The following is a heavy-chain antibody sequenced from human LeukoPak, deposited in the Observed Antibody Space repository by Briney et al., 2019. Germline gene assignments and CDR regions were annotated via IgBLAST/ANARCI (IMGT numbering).Heavy chain of an antibody. CDR3: ARDPYSGNYGNDYYYYMDV. J-gene: IGHJ6*03. CDR2: IDAGNGRT. V-gene: IGHV1-3*03. Sequence: ASVKVSCKASGYDFTKYAVQWVRQAPGQRLEWMGWIDAGNGRTKYSQDFQGRVTISRDTSASIAYMELSSLRSDDMAVYYCARDPYSGNYGNDYYYYMDVWGKGTTVTVSS. D-gene: IGHD1-26*01. CDR1: GYDFTKYA.